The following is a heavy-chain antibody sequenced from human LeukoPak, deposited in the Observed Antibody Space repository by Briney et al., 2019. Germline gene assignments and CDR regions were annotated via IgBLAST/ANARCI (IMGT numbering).Heavy chain of an antibody. D-gene: IGHD6-19*01. CDR1: GYRFTSYW. CDR3: ARTAYSGWDYYYYMDV. Sequence: GESLKISCKGSGYRFTSYWIGWVRQMPGKGLEWMGIIYPGDSDTRYSPSFQGQATISADKSISTAYLQWSSLKASDTAMYYCARTAYSGWDYYYYMDVWGKGTTVTVSS. CDR2: IYPGDSDT. V-gene: IGHV5-51*01. J-gene: IGHJ6*03.